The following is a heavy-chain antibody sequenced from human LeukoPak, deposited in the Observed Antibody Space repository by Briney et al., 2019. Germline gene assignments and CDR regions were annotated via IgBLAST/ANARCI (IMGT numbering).Heavy chain of an antibody. CDR3: ARDQAGYYFDY. V-gene: IGHV4-34*01. D-gene: IGHD6-19*01. Sequence: PSETLSLTCAVYGGSFSGYYWSWIRQPPGKGLEWIGEINHSGSTNYNPSLKSRVTISVDTSKNQFSLKLSSVTAADTAVYYCARDQAGYYFDYWGQGTLVTVSS. J-gene: IGHJ4*02. CDR1: GGSFSGYY. CDR2: INHSGST.